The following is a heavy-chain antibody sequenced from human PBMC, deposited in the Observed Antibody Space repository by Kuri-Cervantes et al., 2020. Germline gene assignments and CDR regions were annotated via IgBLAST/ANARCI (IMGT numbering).Heavy chain of an antibody. Sequence: ESLKISCNVSGVSIDFYYWSWIRQPPGKGLEWIGYIHYSGSPYYNPSLKSRVTISVDTSKNQFSLKLSSVTAADTAVYYCARGRSYLNYWGQGTLVTVSS. CDR3: ARGRSYLNY. CDR1: GVSIDFYY. D-gene: IGHD3-10*01. V-gene: IGHV4-59*12. J-gene: IGHJ4*02. CDR2: IHYSGSP.